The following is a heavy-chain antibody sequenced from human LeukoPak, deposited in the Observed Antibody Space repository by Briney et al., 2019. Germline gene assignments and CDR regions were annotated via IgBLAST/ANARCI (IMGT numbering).Heavy chain of an antibody. J-gene: IGHJ4*02. CDR1: GFTFSSYG. CDR2: IWYSGSNK. D-gene: IGHD6-13*01. Sequence: GGSLRLSCAASGFTFSSYGMHWVRQAPGKGLEWVAVIWYSGSNKYYADSVKGRLTISRDNSKNTLYLQMNSLRAEDTAVYYCAKDRVAAAGNLGYFDYWGQGTLVTVSS. CDR3: AKDRVAAAGNLGYFDY. V-gene: IGHV3-30*02.